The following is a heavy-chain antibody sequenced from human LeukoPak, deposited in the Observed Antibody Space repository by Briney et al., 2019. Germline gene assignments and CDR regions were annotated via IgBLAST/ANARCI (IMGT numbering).Heavy chain of an antibody. D-gene: IGHD3-22*01. J-gene: IGHJ4*02. CDR2: ISGSGGST. CDR3: AKVRPDYYDSSGYDY. Sequence: GGSLRLSCAASGFTFSSYGMSWVRQAPGKGPEGVSAISGSGGSTYYADSVKGRFTISRDNSKNTLYLQMNSLRAEDTAVYYCAKVRPDYYDSSGYDYWGQGTLVTVSS. V-gene: IGHV3-23*01. CDR1: GFTFSSYG.